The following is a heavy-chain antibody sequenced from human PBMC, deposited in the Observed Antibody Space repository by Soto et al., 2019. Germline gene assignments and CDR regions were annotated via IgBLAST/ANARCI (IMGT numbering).Heavy chain of an antibody. J-gene: IGHJ4*02. D-gene: IGHD3-22*01. CDR1: GFTFSSYG. CDR3: AKVISYYDSSGSLDY. Sequence: GGSLRLSCAASGFTFSSYGMHWVRQAPGKGLEWVAVISYDGSNKYYADSVKGRFTISRDNSKNTLYLQMNSLRAEDTAVYYCAKVISYYDSSGSLDYWGQGTLVTVSS. CDR2: ISYDGSNK. V-gene: IGHV3-30*18.